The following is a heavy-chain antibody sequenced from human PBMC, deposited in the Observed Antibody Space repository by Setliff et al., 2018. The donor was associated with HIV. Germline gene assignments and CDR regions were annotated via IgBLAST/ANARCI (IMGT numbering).Heavy chain of an antibody. V-gene: IGHV4-39*01. D-gene: IGHD1-26*01. Sequence: SETLSLTCTVSGGAFNTSYYWGWVRQPPGKGLEWIGSIYYSGSTYYNPSLKSRLTISVDTSRNQFSLKLSSLTAADTAVYYCARHYNVNYYVRKDFDYWGQGILVTVSS. CDR3: ARHYNVNYYVRKDFDY. J-gene: IGHJ4*02. CDR2: IYYSGST. CDR1: GGAFNTSYY.